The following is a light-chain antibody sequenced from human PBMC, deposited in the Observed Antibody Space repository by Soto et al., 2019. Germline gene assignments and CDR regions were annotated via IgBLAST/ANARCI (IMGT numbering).Light chain of an antibody. CDR2: GNT. V-gene: IGLV1-40*01. J-gene: IGLJ2*01. CDR1: SSNIGAGYD. CDR3: HCYDSSLSGSV. Sequence: QLVLTQPPSVSGAPGQRVTISCSGSSSNIGAGYDVHWYQQLPGTVPKLLIYGNTNRPSGVPDRFSGSKSATSASLAITGLQAEDEADYYCHCYDSSLSGSVFGGGTKLTVL.